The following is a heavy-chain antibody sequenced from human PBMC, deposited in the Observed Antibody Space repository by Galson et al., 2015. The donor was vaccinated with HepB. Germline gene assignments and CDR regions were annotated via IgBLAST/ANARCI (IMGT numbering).Heavy chain of an antibody. D-gene: IGHD3/OR15-3a*01. CDR3: AKDKPGLGFDI. CDR1: GVTLSGYW. CDR2: INSDGTTI. V-gene: IGHV3-74*01. J-gene: IGHJ3*02. Sequence: SLRLSCAASGVTLSGYWMYWVRQVPGEGLKWVSRINSDGTTITYPDSVEGRFTVSRDNAKNTLYLQMNSLRAEDTAVYYCAKDKPGLGFDIWGQGTMVTVSS.